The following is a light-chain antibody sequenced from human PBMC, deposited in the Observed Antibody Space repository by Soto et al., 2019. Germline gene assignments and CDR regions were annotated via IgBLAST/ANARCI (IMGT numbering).Light chain of an antibody. Sequence: DIQMTHSPSSLSASFGDRVTITCRASQGIDRWLAWYQQKPGKAPKVLIYAASSLRSGVPSRFSGSGSGTEFTLIISSLQPDDFATYYCQQYNTYPLTFGGGTKVDIK. CDR2: AAS. CDR1: QGIDRW. V-gene: IGKV1D-16*01. CDR3: QQYNTYPLT. J-gene: IGKJ4*01.